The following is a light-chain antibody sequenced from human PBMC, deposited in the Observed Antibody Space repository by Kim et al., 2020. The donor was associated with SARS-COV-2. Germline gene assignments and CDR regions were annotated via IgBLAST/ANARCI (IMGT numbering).Light chain of an antibody. CDR2: AAS. CDR3: QQCKGAPWT. J-gene: IGKJ1*01. V-gene: IGKV1-27*01. Sequence: VEERVTVTCRASQSISNYLAWYQQKPGKVPKLLIYAASALRSGVPSRFSGSGSGTDFTLPITSLQPEDVAVYYCQQCKGAPWTFGHGTKVDIK. CDR1: QSISNY.